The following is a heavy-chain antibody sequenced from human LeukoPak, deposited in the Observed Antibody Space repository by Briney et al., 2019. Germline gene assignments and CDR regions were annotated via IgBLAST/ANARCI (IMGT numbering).Heavy chain of an antibody. J-gene: IGHJ4*02. CDR3: TRDGGGWGSYGKD. D-gene: IGHD3-16*01. Sequence: GGSLRLSCTASGFTFGDYAMSWVRQAPGKGLEWVGFIRGKPYGGTTEYAASVKGRFTISRDDSANIASLQMNSLKTEDTAVYYCTRDGGGWGSYGKDWGQGTLVTVSS. V-gene: IGHV3-49*04. CDR1: GFTFGDYA. CDR2: IRGKPYGGTT.